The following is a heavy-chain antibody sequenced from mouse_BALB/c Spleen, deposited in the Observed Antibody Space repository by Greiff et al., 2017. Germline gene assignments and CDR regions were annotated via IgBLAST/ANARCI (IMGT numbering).Heavy chain of an antibody. V-gene: IGHV1-18*01. D-gene: IGHD2-4*01. CDR1: GYTFTEYT. CDR2: INPNNGGT. Sequence: EVQLQESGPELVKPGASVKISCKTSGYTFTEYTMHWVKQSHGKSLEWIGGINPNNGGTSYNQKFKGKATLTVDKSSGTAYMELRSLTSEDSAVYYCARSPLYYDYDEGYYFDYWGQGTTLTVSS. CDR3: ARSPLYYDYDEGYYFDY. J-gene: IGHJ2*01.